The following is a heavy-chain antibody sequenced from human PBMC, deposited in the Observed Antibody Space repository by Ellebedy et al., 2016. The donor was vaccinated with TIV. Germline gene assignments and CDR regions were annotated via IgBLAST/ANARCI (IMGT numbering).Heavy chain of an antibody. CDR2: IKYDGSEK. CDR3: ARWCDDSWTGYCN. D-gene: IGHD3/OR15-3a*01. J-gene: IGHJ4*02. V-gene: IGHV3-7*02. CDR1: GFTFSTFW. Sequence: GESLKISCAASGFTFSTFWMTWVRQAPGKGLGWVANIKYDGSEKYYGDSVKGRFTISGDNAKNSLYLQMDSLRAEDTAVYYCARWCDDSWTGYCNWGQGIQVTVSS.